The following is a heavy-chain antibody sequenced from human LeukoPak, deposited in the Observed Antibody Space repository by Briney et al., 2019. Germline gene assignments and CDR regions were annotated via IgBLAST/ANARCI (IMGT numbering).Heavy chain of an antibody. CDR3: ARVQGQFLESLFDFHFDY. D-gene: IGHD3-3*01. V-gene: IGHV4-34*01. CDR1: GGSFSGYS. J-gene: IGHJ4*02. Sequence: PSETLSLTCGVFGGSFSGYSWNWIRQAPGKGLEWIGDISYTGDTNYSPSPKSRVAISMDTSKNQFSLELTSVTAADTAIYYCARVQGQFLESLFDFHFDYWGQGTLVTVSS. CDR2: ISYTGDT.